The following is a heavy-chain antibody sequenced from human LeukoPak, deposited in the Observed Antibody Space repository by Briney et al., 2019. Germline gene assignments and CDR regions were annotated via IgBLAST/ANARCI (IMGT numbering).Heavy chain of an antibody. Sequence: SETLSLACTVSGVSISNYYWSWIRQPPGKGLEWIGYIYYPGSTNYNPSLKSRVAISVDASKNQFSLKLSSVTAADAAVYHCARAPTWNYGMDVWGQGTTVTVSS. V-gene: IGHV4-59*01. CDR3: ARAPTWNYGMDV. J-gene: IGHJ6*02. CDR2: IYYPGST. CDR1: GVSISNYY. D-gene: IGHD2/OR15-2a*01.